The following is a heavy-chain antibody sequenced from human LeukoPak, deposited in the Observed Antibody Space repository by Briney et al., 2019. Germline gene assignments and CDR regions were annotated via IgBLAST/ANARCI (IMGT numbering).Heavy chain of an antibody. V-gene: IGHV3-73*01. J-gene: IGHJ5*02. CDR1: GFTFSGSA. D-gene: IGHD3-9*01. CDR2: IRSNANSYAT. Sequence: QPGGSLKLSCAASGFTFSGSAMHWVRQASGKGLEWVGRIRSNANSYATAYAASVKGRFTISRDDSKNTAYLQMNSLKTEDTAVYYCTSSSGYDILTGHLWGQGTLVTVSS. CDR3: TSSSGYDILTGHL.